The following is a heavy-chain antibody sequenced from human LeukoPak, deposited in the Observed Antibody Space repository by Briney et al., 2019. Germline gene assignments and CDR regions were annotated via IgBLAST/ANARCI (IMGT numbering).Heavy chain of an antibody. D-gene: IGHD3-22*01. CDR3: ARHLYYYDSSGFNY. CDR1: GGSISSYY. V-gene: IGHV4-59*08. J-gene: IGHJ4*02. CDR2: IYYSGST. Sequence: SETLSLTCTVSGGSISSYYWSWIRQPPGKGLEWIGYIYYSGSTNYNPSLKSRVTISVDTSKNQFPLKLSSVTAADTAVYYCARHLYYYDSSGFNYWGQGTLVTVSS.